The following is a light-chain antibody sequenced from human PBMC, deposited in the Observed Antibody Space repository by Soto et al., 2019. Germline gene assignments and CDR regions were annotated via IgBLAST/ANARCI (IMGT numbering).Light chain of an antibody. J-gene: IGKJ2*01. CDR3: HQYDDGPYT. V-gene: IGKV1-5*01. Sequence: DIQMTQSPSTLSASVEDRVTITCRASQSIVRWLAWYQQKPGKAPNLLIYDASTLKSGVPSRFSGSGSGTEFTLTISSLQPDDFAVYYCHQYDDGPYTFGQGTKVEI. CDR2: DAS. CDR1: QSIVRW.